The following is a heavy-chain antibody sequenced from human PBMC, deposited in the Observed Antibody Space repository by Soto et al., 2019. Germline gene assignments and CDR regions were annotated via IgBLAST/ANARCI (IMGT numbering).Heavy chain of an antibody. Sequence: QVQLQQWGAGLLKPSETLSLTCAVYGGSFSGYYWSWIRQPPGKGMEWIGEINHSGSANYKPSLESRLTIAVDKSKNQFSLEVRSVTAEYTAVYYCARAKGYGANSWLDSWGQGNLVTVSS. CDR3: ARAKGYGANSWLDS. J-gene: IGHJ5*01. D-gene: IGHD4-17*01. CDR1: GGSFSGYY. V-gene: IGHV4-34*01. CDR2: INHSGSA.